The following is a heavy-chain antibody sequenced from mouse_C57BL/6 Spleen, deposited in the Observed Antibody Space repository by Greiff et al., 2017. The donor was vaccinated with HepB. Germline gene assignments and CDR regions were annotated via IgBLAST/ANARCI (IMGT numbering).Heavy chain of an antibody. V-gene: IGHV1-54*01. Sequence: VQLQQSGAELVRPGTSVKVSCKASGYAFTNYLIEWVKQRPGQGLEWIGVINPGSGGTNYNEKFKGKATLTADKSSSTAYMQLRSLTSEDSAVYFCAREGITTVVESYFDYSGPGTTLPVSS. J-gene: IGHJ2*01. CDR1: GYAFTNYL. D-gene: IGHD1-1*01. CDR3: AREGITTVVESYFDY. CDR2: INPGSGGT.